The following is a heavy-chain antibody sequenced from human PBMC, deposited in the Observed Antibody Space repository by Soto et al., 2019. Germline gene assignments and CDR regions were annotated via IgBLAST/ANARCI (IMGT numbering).Heavy chain of an antibody. J-gene: IGHJ1*01. CDR1: GYIFSAYS. CDR3: AREEKCSDGICYSEYFQR. Sequence: QVQLVQSGAEVKKPGASVKVSCKASGYIFSAYSMHWVRQAPGQGLEWMGVVNPSGGSTNYAQKFQGRITMTRDTSTSTVYMDLSSLTSEDTAVYYCAREEKCSDGICYSEYFQRWGQGTLVTVSS. D-gene: IGHD2-15*01. V-gene: IGHV1-46*01. CDR2: VNPSGGST.